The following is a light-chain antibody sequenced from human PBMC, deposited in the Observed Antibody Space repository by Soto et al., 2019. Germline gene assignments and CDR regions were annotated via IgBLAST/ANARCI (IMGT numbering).Light chain of an antibody. CDR1: SSDVGNYNL. V-gene: IGLV2-23*02. J-gene: IGLJ3*02. CDR3: SSYAGGYTWV. Sequence: QSVLTQPASVSGSPGQSITISCTGTSSDVGNYNLVSWYQHHPGKAPKLLIFEVRKWSSGVSDRFSGSKSGNTASLTISGLQADDEADYYCSSYAGGYTWVFGGGTKLTVL. CDR2: EVR.